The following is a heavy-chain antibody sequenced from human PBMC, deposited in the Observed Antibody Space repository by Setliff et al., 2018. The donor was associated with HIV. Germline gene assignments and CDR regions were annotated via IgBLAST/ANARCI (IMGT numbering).Heavy chain of an antibody. V-gene: IGHV4-38-2*01. D-gene: IGHD3-9*01. CDR3: TRGDYDILTGSATGSDS. Sequence: LSLTCDVSGLSVSSGYGWGWVRQPPGKGLEWIGTIYHSGITQYNPSLKGRVTMSVDSSKNQFYLKLSSVTAADTAVYYCTRGDYDILTGSATGSDSWGQGMLVTVSS. J-gene: IGHJ4*02. CDR2: IYHSGIT. CDR1: GLSVSSGYG.